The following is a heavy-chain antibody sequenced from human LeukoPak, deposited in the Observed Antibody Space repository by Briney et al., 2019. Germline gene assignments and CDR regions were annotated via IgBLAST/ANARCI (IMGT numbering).Heavy chain of an antibody. CDR1: GYRFTSYW. CDR2: IYPGDSDT. CDR3: AGQGSGYDAEYFQH. V-gene: IGHV5-51*01. D-gene: IGHD3-22*01. Sequence: GESLKISCKGSGYRFTSYWIGWVRQMPGKGLEWIGIIYPGDSDTRYSPSFQGQVTISADKSISTAYLQWSSLKASDTAMYYCAGQGSGYDAEYFQHWGQAPWSPSPQ. J-gene: IGHJ1*01.